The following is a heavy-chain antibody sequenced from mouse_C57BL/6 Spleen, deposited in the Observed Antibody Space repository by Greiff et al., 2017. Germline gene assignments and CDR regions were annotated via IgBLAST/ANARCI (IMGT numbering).Heavy chain of an antibody. CDR2: ISSGGSYT. CDR1: GFTFSSYG. J-gene: IGHJ2*01. V-gene: IGHV5-6*01. D-gene: IGHD2-5*01. Sequence: EVKLVESGGDLVKPGGSLKLSCAASGFTFSSYGMSWVRQTPDKRLEWVATISSGGSYTYYPDSVKGRFTISRDNAKNTLYLQMSSLKSEDTAMYYCARREEYSNFYYFDYWGQGTTLTVSS. CDR3: ARREEYSNFYYFDY.